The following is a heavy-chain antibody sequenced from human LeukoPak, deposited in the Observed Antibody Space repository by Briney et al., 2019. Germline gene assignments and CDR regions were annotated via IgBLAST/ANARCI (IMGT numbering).Heavy chain of an antibody. V-gene: IGHV1-2*02. D-gene: IGHD6-13*01. Sequence: ASVKVSCKASGYTFTSYDINWVRQATGQGLEWMGWINPNSGGTNYAQKFQGRVTMTRDTSISTAYMELSRLRSDDTAVYYCARDRRQLVQGGYWFDPWGQGTLVTVSS. CDR1: GYTFTSYD. J-gene: IGHJ5*02. CDR3: ARDRRQLVQGGYWFDP. CDR2: INPNSGGT.